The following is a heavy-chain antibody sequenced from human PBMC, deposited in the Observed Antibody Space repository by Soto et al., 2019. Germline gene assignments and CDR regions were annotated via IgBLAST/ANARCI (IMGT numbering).Heavy chain of an antibody. CDR1: GGTFSDYA. D-gene: IGHD3-16*01. CDR3: ARDRIQLRLGKYSFNGMDV. V-gene: IGHV1-69*06. J-gene: IGHJ6*02. Sequence: QVQLVQSGAEMRKPGSSLRVSCKASGGTFSDYAFSWVRQAPGQGLEWMGGIVPRFGSPNYAQKFGGSVTITADTSTRTVYMALSSLRFDDTAVYFCARDRIQLRLGKYSFNGMDVWGQGTTIIVSS. CDR2: IVPRFGSP.